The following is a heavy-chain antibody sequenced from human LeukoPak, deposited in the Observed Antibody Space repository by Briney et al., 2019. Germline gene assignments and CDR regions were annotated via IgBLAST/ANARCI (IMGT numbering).Heavy chain of an antibody. CDR2: INGDESST. J-gene: IGHJ4*02. V-gene: IGHV3-74*01. Sequence: PGGSLRLSCAASAFTFNTYWMHWVRQVPGRGLEWVSRINGDESSTNYADSVKGRFTISRDNAKDTLYLHMNSLTAEDTAAYYCARGAKWAYYFDYWGQGTLVTVSS. CDR1: AFTFNTYW. D-gene: IGHD1-26*01. CDR3: ARGAKWAYYFDY.